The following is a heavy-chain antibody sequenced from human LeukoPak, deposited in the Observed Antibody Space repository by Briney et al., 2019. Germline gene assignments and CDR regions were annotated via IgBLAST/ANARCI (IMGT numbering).Heavy chain of an antibody. V-gene: IGHV3-23*01. CDR2: ISGSGGST. D-gene: IGHD5-24*01. J-gene: IGHJ4*02. CDR3: AKVEDGYKPNY. CDR1: GFTFSSYG. Sequence: GGSLRLSCAASGFTFSSYGMSWVRQAPGKGPEWVSAISGSGGSTYYADSVKGRFTISRDNSKNTLYLQMNSLRAEDTAVYYCAKVEDGYKPNYWGQGTLVTVSS.